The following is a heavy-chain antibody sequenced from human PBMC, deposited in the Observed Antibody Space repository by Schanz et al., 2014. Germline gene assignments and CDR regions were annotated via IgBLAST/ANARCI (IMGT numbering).Heavy chain of an antibody. CDR2: ISHSGRT. Sequence: QVQLQQWGAGLLKPSETLSLTCAVYGGSFSGYFWSWTRQSPEKGLEWIGEISHSGRTTYNPTHKGRATIPVDTSKNQFFLKLSSVAAADTAVYYCARHLAESAAAAFDSWGQGTLVAVSS. D-gene: IGHD2-2*01. CDR3: ARHLAESAAAAFDS. CDR1: GGSFSGYF. J-gene: IGHJ4*02. V-gene: IGHV4-34*01.